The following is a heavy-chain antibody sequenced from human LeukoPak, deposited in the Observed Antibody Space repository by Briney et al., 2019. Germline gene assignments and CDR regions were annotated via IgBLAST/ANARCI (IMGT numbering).Heavy chain of an antibody. CDR2: SGTAGDT. CDR3: AKKTPGTYPFDY. D-gene: IGHD6-13*01. V-gene: IGHV3-23*01. J-gene: IGHJ4*02. Sequence: GGSLRLSCAASGFTFSSSAMNWVRQVPRKGLEWVSASGTAGDTYYAGSVKGRFTISRDDSKNTLYLQMTSLRAEDTAVYYCAKKTPGTYPFDYWGQGTLVTVSP. CDR1: GFTFSSSA.